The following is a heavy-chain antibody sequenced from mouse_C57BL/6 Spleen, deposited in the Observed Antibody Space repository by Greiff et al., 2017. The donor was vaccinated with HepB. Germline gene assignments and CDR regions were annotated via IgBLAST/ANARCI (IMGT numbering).Heavy chain of an antibody. D-gene: IGHD2-14*01. CDR3: ARDRGYVSYAMDY. CDR1: GFTFSSYA. Sequence: EVHLVESGGGLVKPGGSLKLSCAASGFTFSSYAMSWVRQTPEKRLEWVATISDGGSYTYYPDNVKGRFTISRDNAKNNLYLQMSHLKSEDTAMYYCARDRGYVSYAMDYWGQGTSVTVSS. J-gene: IGHJ4*01. CDR2: ISDGGSYT. V-gene: IGHV5-4*01.